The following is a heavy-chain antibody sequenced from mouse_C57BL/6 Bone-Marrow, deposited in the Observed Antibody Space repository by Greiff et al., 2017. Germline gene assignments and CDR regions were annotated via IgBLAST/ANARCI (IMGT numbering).Heavy chain of an antibody. J-gene: IGHJ2*01. V-gene: IGHV1-81*01. D-gene: IGHD1-1*01. CDR3: AREGPYYFYDY. CDR2: IYPRSGNT. CDR1: GYTFTSYG. Sequence: VQLQQSGAELARPGASVKLSCKASGYTFTSYGISWVKQRTGKGLEWIGEIYPRSGNTYYNEKFKGKATLTADHSSSPAYMELRGLTSEDSAVYFSAREGPYYFYDYWGQGTTLTVSS.